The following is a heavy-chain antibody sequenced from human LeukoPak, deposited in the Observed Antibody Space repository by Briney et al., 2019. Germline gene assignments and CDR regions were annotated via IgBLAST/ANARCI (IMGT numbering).Heavy chain of an antibody. Sequence: GGSLRLSCAASGFTFSSYAMHWVRQAPGKGLEWVAVISYDGSNKYYADSVKGRFTISRDNSKNTLYLQMNSLRAEDTAVYYCARAPLWRRGYYWSTIDYWGQGTLVTVSS. V-gene: IGHV3-30*04. J-gene: IGHJ4*02. D-gene: IGHD3-3*01. CDR3: ARAPLWRRGYYWSTIDY. CDR1: GFTFSSYA. CDR2: ISYDGSNK.